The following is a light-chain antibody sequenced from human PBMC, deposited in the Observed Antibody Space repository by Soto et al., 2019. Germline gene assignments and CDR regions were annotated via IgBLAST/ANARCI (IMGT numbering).Light chain of an antibody. CDR3: QQYGGSSYT. CDR1: QGIGDT. Sequence: EVVMTQSPATLSVSPGEGVTLSCRASQGIGDTLAWYQHKPGQTPRLLIYDTSTRATGVPARFSGSGSGTDFTLTISSLEPEDFAVYYCQQYGGSSYTFGQGTKVDIK. J-gene: IGKJ2*01. CDR2: DTS. V-gene: IGKV3-15*01.